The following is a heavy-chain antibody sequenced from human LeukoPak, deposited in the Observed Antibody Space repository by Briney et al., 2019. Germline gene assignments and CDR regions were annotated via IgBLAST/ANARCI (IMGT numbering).Heavy chain of an antibody. CDR2: FSSSSSYI. D-gene: IGHD1-1*01. CDR1: GFTFSSYS. Sequence: GGSLRLSCAASGFTFSSYSMNWVRQAPGKGLEWVSSFSSSSSYIYYADSVKGRFTISRDNAKNSLYLQMNSLRAEDTAVYYCASLLGNDARRFDYWGQGTLVTVSS. V-gene: IGHV3-21*01. CDR3: ASLLGNDARRFDY. J-gene: IGHJ4*02.